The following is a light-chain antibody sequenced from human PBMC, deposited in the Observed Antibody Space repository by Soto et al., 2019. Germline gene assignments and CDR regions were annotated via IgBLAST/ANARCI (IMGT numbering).Light chain of an antibody. V-gene: IGKV3-15*01. J-gene: IGKJ2*01. Sequence: EIVMTQSPATLSVSPGERATLSCRASQSVSSRLAWYQQKPGQAPRLLIYGASTRATGIPARFSGSGSGTELTLTISSLQSEDFAVYYCQQYNNWPLHAFGQGTKLEIK. CDR3: QQYNNWPLHA. CDR1: QSVSSR. CDR2: GAS.